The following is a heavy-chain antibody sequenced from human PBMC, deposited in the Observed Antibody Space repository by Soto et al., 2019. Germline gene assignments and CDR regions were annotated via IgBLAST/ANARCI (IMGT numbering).Heavy chain of an antibody. Sequence: GGSLRLSCAASGFTFSSYGMHWVRQAPGKGLEWVAVIWYDGSNKYYADSVKGRFTISRDNSKNTLYLQMNSLRAEDTAVYYCARDLGLSPHSSGWYFDYWGQGTLVTVSS. V-gene: IGHV3-33*01. D-gene: IGHD6-19*01. CDR1: GFTFSSYG. CDR2: IWYDGSNK. J-gene: IGHJ4*02. CDR3: ARDLGLSPHSSGWYFDY.